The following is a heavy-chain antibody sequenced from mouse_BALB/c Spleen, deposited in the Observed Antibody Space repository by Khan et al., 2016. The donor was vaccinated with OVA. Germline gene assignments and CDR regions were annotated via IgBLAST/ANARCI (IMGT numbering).Heavy chain of an antibody. J-gene: IGHJ4*01. CDR3: ARILGIYDMDY. CDR1: GFTFSSFG. CDR2: ISSGSNTN. V-gene: IGHV5-17*02. Sequence: EVELVESGGGLVQPGGSRKLSCAASGFTFSSFGMFWIRQAPEKGLEWVAYISSGSNTNYYADTVQGRFTFSRDNPKHTLILQMTSHRSEDTAMYYCARILGIYDMDYWGQGTSDTVAA. D-gene: IGHD1-1*02.